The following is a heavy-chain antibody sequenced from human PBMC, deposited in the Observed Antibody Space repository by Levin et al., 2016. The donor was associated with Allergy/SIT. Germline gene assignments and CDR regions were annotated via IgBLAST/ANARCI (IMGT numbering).Heavy chain of an antibody. CDR2: IIPILGIA. Sequence: SVKVSCKASGGTFSSYTISWVRQAPGQGLEWMGRIIPILGIANYAQKFQGRVTITADKSTSTAYMELSSLRPEDTAVYYCAGREGVEMATIGAFDIWGQGTMVTVSS. V-gene: IGHV1-69*02. CDR1: GGTFSSYT. J-gene: IGHJ3*02. D-gene: IGHD5-24*01. CDR3: AGREGVEMATIGAFDI.